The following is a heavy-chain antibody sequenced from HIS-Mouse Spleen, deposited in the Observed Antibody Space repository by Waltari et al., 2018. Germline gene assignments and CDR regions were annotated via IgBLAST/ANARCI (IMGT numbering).Heavy chain of an antibody. J-gene: IGHJ4*02. CDR2: IDWDDDK. D-gene: IGHD6-19*01. CDR3: ARIAEGYTSGWYAFDY. CDR1: GFSLSTSGMC. V-gene: IGHV2-70*15. Sequence: QVTLRESGPALVKPTQTLTLTCTFSGFSLSTSGMCVSWIRQPPGKALEWLARIDWDDDKYYSTSLKTRLNITRDNSKHQVVLTMTNMDPLDTATYYCARIAEGYTSGWYAFDYWGQGTLATVSS.